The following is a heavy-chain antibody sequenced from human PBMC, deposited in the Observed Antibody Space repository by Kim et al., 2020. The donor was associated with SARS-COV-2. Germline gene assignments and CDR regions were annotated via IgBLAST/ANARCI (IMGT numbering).Heavy chain of an antibody. CDR2: IIPIFGTA. D-gene: IGHD4-17*01. CDR3: ASWEKDYGAFDY. J-gene: IGHJ4*02. Sequence: SVKVSCKASGDTFSSYAISWVRQAPGQGLEWMGGIIPIFGTANYAQKFQGRVTITADESTSTAYMELSSLRSEDTAVYYCASWEKDYGAFDYWGQGTLVTVSS. CDR1: GDTFSSYA. V-gene: IGHV1-69*13.